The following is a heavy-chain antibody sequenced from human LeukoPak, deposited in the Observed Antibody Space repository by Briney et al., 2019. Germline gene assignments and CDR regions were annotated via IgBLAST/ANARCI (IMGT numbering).Heavy chain of an antibody. Sequence: GGSLRLSCAASGFTLDDYAMHWVRQAPGKGLEWVSGISWNSGSIGYADSVKGRSTISRDNAKNSLYLQMNSLRAEDTALYYCAKGHYYDSSGKDAFDIWGQGTMVTVSS. CDR2: ISWNSGSI. CDR3: AKGHYYDSSGKDAFDI. J-gene: IGHJ3*02. CDR1: GFTLDDYA. D-gene: IGHD3-22*01. V-gene: IGHV3-9*01.